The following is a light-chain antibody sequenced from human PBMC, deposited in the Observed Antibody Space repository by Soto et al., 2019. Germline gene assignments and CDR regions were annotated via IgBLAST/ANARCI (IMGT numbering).Light chain of an antibody. J-gene: IGKJ2*01. CDR2: DAS. Sequence: EIVLTQSPATVSLSPGERATLSCRASQSISSYLAWYQQKPGQAPRLLIYDASNRATGIPARFSGSGSGTDFTLTISSLEPEDFAVYYCQQRSIWYTFGQGTKLEN. V-gene: IGKV3-11*01. CDR1: QSISSY. CDR3: QQRSIWYT.